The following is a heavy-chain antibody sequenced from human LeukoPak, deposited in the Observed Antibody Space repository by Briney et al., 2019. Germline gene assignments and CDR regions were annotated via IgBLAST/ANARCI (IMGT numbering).Heavy chain of an antibody. D-gene: IGHD4-17*01. V-gene: IGHV1-69*13. CDR1: GGTFSSYA. Sequence: VASVTVSCTASGGTFSSYAISWVRQAPGQGLEWMGGIIPIFGTANYAQKFQGRVTITADESTSTAYMELSSLRSEDTAVYYCASDSGHGDYVPFDYWGQGTLVTVSS. CDR3: ASDSGHGDYVPFDY. J-gene: IGHJ4*02. CDR2: IIPIFGTA.